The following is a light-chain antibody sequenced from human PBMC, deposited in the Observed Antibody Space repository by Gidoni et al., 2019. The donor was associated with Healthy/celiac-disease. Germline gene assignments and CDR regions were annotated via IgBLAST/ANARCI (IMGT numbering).Light chain of an antibody. J-gene: IGLJ1*01. CDR2: DVS. Sequence: QSALTQPASVSGSPGQSITISCTVTSSDVGGYNNVSWYQQHPGKAPKLMIYDVSNRPSGVANRFSGSKSGNTASLTISGLQAEDEADYYCSSYTSSSTLFVFGTGTKVTVL. CDR3: SSYTSSSTLFV. V-gene: IGLV2-14*03. CDR1: SSDVGGYNN.